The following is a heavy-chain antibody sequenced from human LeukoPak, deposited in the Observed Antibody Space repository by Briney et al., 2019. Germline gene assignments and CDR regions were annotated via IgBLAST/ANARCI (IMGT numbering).Heavy chain of an antibody. V-gene: IGHV4-59*12. D-gene: IGHD6-19*01. CDR2: IYYSGST. J-gene: IGHJ3*01. CDR3: ARDLTFGFSSGDAFDV. Sequence: SETLSLTCTVSGGSISSYYWSWIRQPPGKGLEWIGYIYYSGSTNYNPSLKSRVTISVDTSKNQFSLKLSSVTAADSAVYCARDLTFGFSSGDAFDVWGRGTVVTVSS. CDR1: GGSISSYY.